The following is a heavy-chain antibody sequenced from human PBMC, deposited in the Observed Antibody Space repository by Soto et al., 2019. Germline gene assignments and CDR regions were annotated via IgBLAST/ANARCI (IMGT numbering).Heavy chain of an antibody. V-gene: IGHV1-3*01. CDR2: INAGNGNT. Sequence: QVQLVQSGAEVKKPGASVKVSCKASGYTFTSYAMHWVRQAPGQRLEWMGWINAGNGNTKYSQKFQGRVTITRDTSASTADMELSSLRSEDTAVYYCARDLVWGSYRTTRFDYWGQGTLVTVSS. CDR1: GYTFTSYA. D-gene: IGHD3-16*02. J-gene: IGHJ4*02. CDR3: ARDLVWGSYRTTRFDY.